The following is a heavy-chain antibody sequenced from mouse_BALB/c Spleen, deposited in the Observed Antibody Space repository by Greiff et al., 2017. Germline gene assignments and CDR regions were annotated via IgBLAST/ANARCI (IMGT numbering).Heavy chain of an antibody. D-gene: IGHD1-1*01. V-gene: IGHV1-77*01. J-gene: IGHJ4*01. CDR2: IYPGSGNT. Sequence: QVQLQQSGAELARPGASVKLSCKASGYTFTDYYINWVKQRTGQGLEWIGEIYPGSGNTYYNEKFKGKATLTADKSSSTAYMQLSSLTSEDSAVYFCARINYYSSRKDAMDYWGQGTSVTVSS. CDR3: ARINYYSSRKDAMDY. CDR1: GYTFTDYY.